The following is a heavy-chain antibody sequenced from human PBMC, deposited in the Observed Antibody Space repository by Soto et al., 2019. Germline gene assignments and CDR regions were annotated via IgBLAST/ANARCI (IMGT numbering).Heavy chain of an antibody. CDR3: ARGGYSSTWSNLLDRSGLDV. D-gene: IGHD6-13*01. CDR2: MVPLFRPT. V-gene: IGHV1-69*14. J-gene: IGHJ6*02. CDR1: GATFSSYA. Sequence: QVQLVQPGAGAKKPGPSVRFPCKPPGATFSSYAISWVRQAPGQGLEWMGGMVPLFRPTNYAQKFQGRVTITADTSTYTVYMELSGLRSGDTAVYYCARGGYSSTWSNLLDRSGLDVWGQGTTVTVSS.